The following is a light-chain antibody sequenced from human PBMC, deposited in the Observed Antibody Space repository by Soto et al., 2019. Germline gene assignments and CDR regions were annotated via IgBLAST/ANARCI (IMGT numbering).Light chain of an antibody. J-gene: IGKJ1*01. CDR1: QSVSSSY. CDR2: AAS. V-gene: IGKV3-20*01. CDR3: QQYGSSPWT. Sequence: EIVLTQSPGTLSLSPGERATLSCRASQSVSSSYLAWYQQKPGQAPRLLIYAASSRATGIQGRFSGSGSGTDFTLTINRLEPEDLAVYYCQQYGSSPWTFGAGTKVEI.